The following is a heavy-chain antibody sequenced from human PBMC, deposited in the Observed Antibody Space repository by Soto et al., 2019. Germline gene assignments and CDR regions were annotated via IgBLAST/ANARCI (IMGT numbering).Heavy chain of an antibody. Sequence: SQTLSLTCAISGDSVSNKGATWNWVRLSPSRGLEWLGRTYYRSKWNYDYAISVKSRISINPDTSKNQFSLQLNSVTPEDTAVYYCARDPPDFNSGLDYWGQGTVVTVSA. CDR1: GDSVSNKGAT. V-gene: IGHV6-1*01. CDR3: ARDPPDFNSGLDY. D-gene: IGHD1-26*01. J-gene: IGHJ4*02. CDR2: TYYRSKWNY.